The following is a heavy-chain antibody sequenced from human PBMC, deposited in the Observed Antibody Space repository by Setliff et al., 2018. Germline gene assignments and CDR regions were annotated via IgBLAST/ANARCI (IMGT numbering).Heavy chain of an antibody. Sequence: PSETLSLTCTVSGDSISSSRYYWAWIRQPPGKGLEWIGNIYYSGTTYSNPSLKSRVTMSVDTSKNQFSLRLNSVTASDTAVYYCARGGTYRYFDYWGQGALVTVSS. CDR2: IYYSGTT. J-gene: IGHJ4*02. CDR3: ARGGTYRYFDY. CDR1: GDSISSSRYY. V-gene: IGHV4-39*01.